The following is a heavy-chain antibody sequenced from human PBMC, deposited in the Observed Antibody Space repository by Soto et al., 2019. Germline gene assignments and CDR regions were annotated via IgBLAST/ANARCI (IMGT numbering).Heavy chain of an antibody. CDR1: GGSVSSGSYY. Sequence: SETLSHTCTVSGGSVSSGSYYWSWLRQPPGKELEWIGYIYYSGSTHYNPSLKSRVTISVDTSKNQFSLKLSSVTAADTAVFYCARGQPEGHDLSGRGTLVTVSS. V-gene: IGHV4-61*01. D-gene: IGHD2-2*01. CDR3: ARGQPEGHDL. J-gene: IGHJ5*02. CDR2: IYYSGST.